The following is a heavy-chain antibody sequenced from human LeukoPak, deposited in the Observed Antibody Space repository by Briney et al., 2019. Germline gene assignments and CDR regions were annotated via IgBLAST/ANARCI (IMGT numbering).Heavy chain of an antibody. V-gene: IGHV4-34*01. CDR3: ARLADNYYYYYYMDV. CDR1: SGGYY. CDR2: INHSGST. J-gene: IGHJ6*03. Sequence: PSQTLSLTCTVSSGGYYWSWIRQPPGKGLEWIGEINHSGSTNYNPSLKSRVTISVDTSKNQFSLKLSSVTAADTAVYYCARLADNYYYYYYMDVWGKGTTVTVSS. D-gene: IGHD3-3*02.